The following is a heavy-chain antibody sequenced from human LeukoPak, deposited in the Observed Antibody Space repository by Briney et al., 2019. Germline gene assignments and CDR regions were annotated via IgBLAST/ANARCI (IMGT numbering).Heavy chain of an antibody. D-gene: IGHD6-13*01. CDR1: GGSISSYY. V-gene: IGHV4-59*01. CDR3: ARGVYIAAAQYGY. Sequence: SETLSLTCTVSGGSISSYYWSWIRQPPGKGLEWIGYIYYSGTTNYNPSLKSRVTISVDTSKNQFSLKLSSVTAADTAVYYCARGVYIAAAQYGYWGQGTLGTVSP. J-gene: IGHJ1*01. CDR2: IYYSGTT.